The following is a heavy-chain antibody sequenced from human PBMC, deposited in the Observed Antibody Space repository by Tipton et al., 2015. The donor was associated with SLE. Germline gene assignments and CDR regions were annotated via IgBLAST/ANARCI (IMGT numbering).Heavy chain of an antibody. J-gene: IGHJ4*02. Sequence: SLRLSCSASGFTFSSYSMNWVRQAPGKGLEWVSSISSSSSYIYYADSVKGRFTISRDNAKNSLYLHMNSLRAEDTAVYYCARDDAEADHIDCWGQGTLVTVSS. CDR1: GFTFSSYS. CDR3: ARDDAEADHIDC. CDR2: ISSSSSYI. D-gene: IGHD6-19*01. V-gene: IGHV3-21*01.